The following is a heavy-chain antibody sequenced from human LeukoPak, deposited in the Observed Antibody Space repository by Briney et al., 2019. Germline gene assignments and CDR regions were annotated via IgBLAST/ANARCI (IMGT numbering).Heavy chain of an antibody. D-gene: IGHD3-10*01. J-gene: IGHJ5*02. Sequence: PSETLSLTCAVSGGSISSSNWWSWVRRPPGKGLEWIGEIYHSGSTNYNPSLKSRVTISVDKSKNQFSLKLSSVTAADTAVYYCARDKFGELLGFDPWGQGTLVTVSS. V-gene: IGHV4-4*02. CDR1: GGSISSSNW. CDR3: ARDKFGELLGFDP. CDR2: IYHSGST.